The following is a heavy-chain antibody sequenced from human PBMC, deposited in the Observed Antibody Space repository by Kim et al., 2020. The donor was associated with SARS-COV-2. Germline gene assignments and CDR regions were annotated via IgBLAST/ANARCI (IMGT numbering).Heavy chain of an antibody. CDR1: GFTFSSYG. J-gene: IGHJ6*02. CDR2: ISYDGSNK. Sequence: GGSLRLSCAASGFTFSSYGMHWVRQAPGKGLEWVAVISYDGSNKYYADSVKGRFTNSRDNSKNTLYLQMNSLRAEDTAVYYCAKALLGYYYYYYGMDVWGQGTTVTVSS. D-gene: IGHD7-27*01. V-gene: IGHV3-30*18. CDR3: AKALLGYYYYYYGMDV.